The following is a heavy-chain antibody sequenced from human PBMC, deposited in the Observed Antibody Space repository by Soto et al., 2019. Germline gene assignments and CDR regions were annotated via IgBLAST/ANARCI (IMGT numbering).Heavy chain of an antibody. J-gene: IGHJ6*02. V-gene: IGHV4-34*01. CDR2: INHSGST. Sequence: SETLSLTCAVYGGSFSGYYWSWIRQPPGKGLEWIGEINHSGSTNYNPSLKSRVTISVDTSKNQFSLKLSSVTAADTAVYYCARVRGSGSYYVYYYGMDVWGQGTTATVSS. D-gene: IGHD3-10*01. CDR3: ARVRGSGSYYVYYYGMDV. CDR1: GGSFSGYY.